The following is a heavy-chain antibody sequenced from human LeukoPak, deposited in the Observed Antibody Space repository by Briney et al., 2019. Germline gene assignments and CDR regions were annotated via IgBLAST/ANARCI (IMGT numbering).Heavy chain of an antibody. J-gene: IGHJ4*02. CDR2: INGYGSIT. Sequence: GGSLRLSCAASGFTFTGHWMHWVRQAPGKGLVWVSRINGYGSITPYADSVRGRFTISRDNAKDTLYLQMNSLRADDTAVYYCTRGSTSGWPYFFDCWGQGTLVTVSS. D-gene: IGHD6-19*01. CDR1: GFTFTGHW. V-gene: IGHV3-74*01. CDR3: TRGSTSGWPYFFDC.